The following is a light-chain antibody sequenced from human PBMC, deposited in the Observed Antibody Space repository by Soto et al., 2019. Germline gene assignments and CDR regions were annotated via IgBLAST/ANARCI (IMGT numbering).Light chain of an antibody. CDR3: SSDPIRRPKG. CDR2: DVS. Sequence: QSVLTQPASVSGSPGQSITISCTGTSSDIGGYNYVSWYQHNPGKAPKLMINDVSNRPSGVSDRFSGSRSGNTAPLTNSGRLTADGAEDYCSSDPIRRPKGFGGGTKLTVL. CDR1: SSDIGGYNY. J-gene: IGLJ2*01. V-gene: IGLV2-14*03.